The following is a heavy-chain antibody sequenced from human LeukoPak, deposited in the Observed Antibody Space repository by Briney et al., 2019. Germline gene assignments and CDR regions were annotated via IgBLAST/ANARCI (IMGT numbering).Heavy chain of an antibody. CDR3: ARDRYYGSGSYCSY. D-gene: IGHD3-10*01. J-gene: IGHJ4*02. Sequence: ASVKVSCKASGYTLTSYGISWVRQAPGQGLEWMGWISAYNGNTNYAQKLQGRVTMTTDTSTSTAYMELRSLRSDDTAVYYCARDRYYGSGSYCSYWGQGTLVTVSS. V-gene: IGHV1-18*01. CDR2: ISAYNGNT. CDR1: GYTLTSYG.